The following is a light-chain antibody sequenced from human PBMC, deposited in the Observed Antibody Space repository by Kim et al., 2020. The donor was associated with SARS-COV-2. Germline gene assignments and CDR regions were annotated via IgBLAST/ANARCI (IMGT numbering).Light chain of an antibody. CDR3: NSRDSSGNHLGV. Sequence: SSELTQDPAVSVALGQTVRITCQGDSLRNYYASWYQQKPGQASVLVIYGKNNRPSGIPDRFSGSSSGNTASMTITGAQAEDEADYYCNSRDSSGNHLGVF. CDR1: SLRNYY. V-gene: IGLV3-19*01. CDR2: GKN. J-gene: IGLJ1*01.